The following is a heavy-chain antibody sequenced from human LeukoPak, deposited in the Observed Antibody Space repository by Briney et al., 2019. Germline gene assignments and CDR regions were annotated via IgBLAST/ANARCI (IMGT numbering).Heavy chain of an antibody. CDR1: GFTFSSYV. D-gene: IGHD6-19*01. V-gene: IGHV3-30*04. CDR2: MSHDGSTT. J-gene: IGHJ4*02. Sequence: PGGSLRLSFAASGFTFSSYVMPWVRQAPGKGLEWVALMSHDGSTTNYPDSVKGRFTISRDDSKSTLYVQMNSLRAEDTAVYYCAREGYSSGRAAAFDYWGQGTLVTVSS. CDR3: AREGYSSGRAAAFDY.